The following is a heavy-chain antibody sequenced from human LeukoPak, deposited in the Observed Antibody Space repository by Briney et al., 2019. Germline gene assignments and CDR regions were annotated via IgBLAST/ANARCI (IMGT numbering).Heavy chain of an antibody. CDR1: GFTFSSYW. CDR2: IKQDGSEK. V-gene: IGHV3-7*01. CDR3: ARDAGRGGWFDP. Sequence: PGGSLRLSCAASGFTFSSYWMSWVRQAPGKGLEWVANIKQDGSEKYYVDSVKGRFTISRDNAQNSLYLQMNSLRVENTAVYYCARDAGRGGWFDPWGQGTLVTVSS. J-gene: IGHJ5*02. D-gene: IGHD3-10*01.